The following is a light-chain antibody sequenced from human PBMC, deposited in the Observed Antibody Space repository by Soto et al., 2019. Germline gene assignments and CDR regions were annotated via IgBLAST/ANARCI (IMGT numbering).Light chain of an antibody. CDR1: QSISSW. J-gene: IGKJ1*01. V-gene: IGKV1-5*01. CDR3: QRYNSYWT. Sequence: TRCRSILTKSVGDIVTTTCRASQSISSWLAWHQQKPGKAPKLLIYDASSLESGVPSRFSGSGSGTEFTLTISSLLPDNFATYFCQRYNSYWTFGLGTKVDI. CDR2: DAS.